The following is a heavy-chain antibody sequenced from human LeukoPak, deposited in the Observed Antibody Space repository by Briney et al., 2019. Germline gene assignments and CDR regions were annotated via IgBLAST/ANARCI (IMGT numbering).Heavy chain of an antibody. J-gene: IGHJ3*02. CDR1: GFTFSSYA. CDR2: ISGSGGST. V-gene: IGHV3-23*01. Sequence: GGSLRLSCAASGFTFSSYAMSWVRQAPGKGLEWVSAISGSGGSTYYADSVKGRFTISRDNSKNTLYLQMNSLRAEDTAVYYCAKDLHSSGYYTDAFDIWGQGTVVTVSS. D-gene: IGHD3-22*01. CDR3: AKDLHSSGYYTDAFDI.